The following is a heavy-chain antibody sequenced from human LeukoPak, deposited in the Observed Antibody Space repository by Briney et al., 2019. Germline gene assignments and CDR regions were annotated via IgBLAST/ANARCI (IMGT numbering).Heavy chain of an antibody. J-gene: IGHJ3*02. CDR1: GGTFSSYA. CDR2: IIPIFGTA. D-gene: IGHD6-13*01. V-gene: IGHV1-69*13. CDR3: ARGLYSSSWAGAFDI. Sequence: SVKVSCKASGGTFSSYAISWVRQAPGQGLEWMGGIIPIFGTANYAEKFQGRVTITADESTSTAYMELSSLRSEDTAVYYCARGLYSSSWAGAFDIWGQGTMVTVSS.